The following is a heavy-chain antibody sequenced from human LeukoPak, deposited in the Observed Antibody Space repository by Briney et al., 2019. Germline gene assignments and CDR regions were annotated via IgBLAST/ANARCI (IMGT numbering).Heavy chain of an antibody. CDR2: INRNSSCI. V-gene: IGHV3-21*04. Sequence: GGSLRLSCAASGFTFSSYSMNWVRQAPGKGLEWVSSINRNSSCIYYPDSVQGRFTITRDNAKNSLYLQMNRLRAEDTAVYFCARIQPGDQSDYWGQGTMVTVSS. D-gene: IGHD7-27*01. CDR1: GFTFSSYS. J-gene: IGHJ4*02. CDR3: ARIQPGDQSDY.